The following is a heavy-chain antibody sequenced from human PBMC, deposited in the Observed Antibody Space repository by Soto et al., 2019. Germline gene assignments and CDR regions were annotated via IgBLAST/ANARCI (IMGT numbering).Heavy chain of an antibody. Sequence: ASVKVSCKASGYTFTGYYMHWVRQAPGQGLEWMGWINPNSGGTNYAQKFQGRVTMTRDTSISTAYMELSRLRSDDTAVYYCARGTLGYCSSTSCRRRGFDPWGQGTLVTVYS. D-gene: IGHD2-2*01. CDR1: GYTFTGYY. V-gene: IGHV1-2*02. CDR2: INPNSGGT. CDR3: ARGTLGYCSSTSCRRRGFDP. J-gene: IGHJ5*02.